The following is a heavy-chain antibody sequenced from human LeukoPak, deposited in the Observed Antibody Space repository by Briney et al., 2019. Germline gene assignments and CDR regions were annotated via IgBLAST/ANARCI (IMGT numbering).Heavy chain of an antibody. V-gene: IGHV1-46*01. CDR2: INPSGGST. CDR3: ARRKLYWFDP. Sequence: ASVKVSCKVSGYTLTELSMHWVRQAPGQGLEWMGIINPSGGSTSYAQKFQGRVTMTRDTSTSTVYMELSSLRSEDTAVYYCARRKLYWFDPWGQGTLVTVSS. CDR1: GYTLTELS. D-gene: IGHD3-10*01. J-gene: IGHJ5*02.